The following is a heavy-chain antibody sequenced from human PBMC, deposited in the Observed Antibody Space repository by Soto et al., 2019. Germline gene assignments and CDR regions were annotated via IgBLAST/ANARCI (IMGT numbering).Heavy chain of an antibody. CDR3: AKRTFIAVAGTLDY. D-gene: IGHD6-19*01. V-gene: IGHV3-23*01. CDR1: GFTFSIYA. J-gene: IGHJ4*02. CDR2: VSGSGDNT. Sequence: GGSLRLSCVASGFTFSIYAMSWVRHAPGKGLEWVSAVSGSGDNTYYADSVKGRFTISRDNSKNTLYLQMSSLRAEDTALYYCAKRTFIAVAGTLDYWGQGTLVTVSS.